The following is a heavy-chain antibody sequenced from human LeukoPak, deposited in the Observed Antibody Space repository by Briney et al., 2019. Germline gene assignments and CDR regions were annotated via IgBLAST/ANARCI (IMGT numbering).Heavy chain of an antibody. V-gene: IGHV4-4*07. J-gene: IGHJ4*01. CDR2: IGTSGTT. CDR1: GGSLRRYF. D-gene: IGHD2-8*01. Sequence: PSETLSLTPAVRGGSLRRYFWSWVRQPARQGLGWIGRIGTSGTTKYNPSRQSRVTRSLGTSKNQFSLKLRSVTAADTAFYYCTASVMVSGDYWGHGTLVTVSS. CDR3: TASVMVSGDY.